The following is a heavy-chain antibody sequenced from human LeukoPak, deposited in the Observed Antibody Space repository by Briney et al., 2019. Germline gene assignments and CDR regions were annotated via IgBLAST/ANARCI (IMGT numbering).Heavy chain of an antibody. CDR3: ARYRRYTSWSFSHDAFDI. CDR2: IHPVDSDT. J-gene: IGHJ3*02. CDR1: GYPFTTYW. D-gene: IGHD6-6*01. Sequence: GDSLKISCKGSGYPFTTYWIGWVRPMPGKGLEWMGFIHPVDSDTKYSPSFQGQVTISADRSISAAYLQWNNLKASDTAMYYCARYRRYTSWSFSHDAFDIWGQGTTVTVSS. V-gene: IGHV5-51*01.